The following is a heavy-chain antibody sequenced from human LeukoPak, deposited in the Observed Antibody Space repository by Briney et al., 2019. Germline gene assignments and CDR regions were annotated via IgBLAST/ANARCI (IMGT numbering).Heavy chain of an antibody. D-gene: IGHD1-26*01. J-gene: IGHJ4*02. CDR1: GLTVSNNY. CDR2: IYSGGST. Sequence: GGSLRPSCAVSGLTVSNNYMSWVRQAPGKGLEWVSVIYSGGSTYYDDSVKARFTISRDNSKNTVYLQMNSLRDEDTAVYYCARNVGYWGQGTLVTVSS. CDR3: ARNVGY. V-gene: IGHV3-53*01.